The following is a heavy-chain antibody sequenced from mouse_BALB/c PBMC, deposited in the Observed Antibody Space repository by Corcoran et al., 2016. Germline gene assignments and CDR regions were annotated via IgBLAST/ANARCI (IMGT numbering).Heavy chain of an antibody. CDR2: ISYDGSN. Sequence: DVQLQESGPGLVKPSQSLSLTCSVSGYSITSGYYWNWIRQFPGNKLEWMGYISYDGSNNYNPSLKNRISITRDTSKNQFFLKLNSLTTEDTATYYCARITTVVATPYWYFDVWGAGTTVTVSS. J-gene: IGHJ1*01. CDR3: ARITTVVATPYWYFDV. V-gene: IGHV3-6*02. CDR1: GYSITSGYY. D-gene: IGHD1-1*01.